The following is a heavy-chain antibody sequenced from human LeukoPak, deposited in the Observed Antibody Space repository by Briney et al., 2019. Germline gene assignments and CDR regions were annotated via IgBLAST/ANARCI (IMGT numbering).Heavy chain of an antibody. Sequence: SGTLSLTCTVSGASVSDYYWSWVRQPPGKGLEWVGYIYYSGDTNYNPSLKSRVTTSVDTSKNQFSLKLSSVTAADTAVYYCARDQRGYSGYDYNWLDPWGQGTLVTVSS. CDR2: IYYSGDT. D-gene: IGHD5-12*01. CDR1: GASVSDYY. V-gene: IGHV4-59*02. CDR3: ARDQRGYSGYDYNWLDP. J-gene: IGHJ5*02.